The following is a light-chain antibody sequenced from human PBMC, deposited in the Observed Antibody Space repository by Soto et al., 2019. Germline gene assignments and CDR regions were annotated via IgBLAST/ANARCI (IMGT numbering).Light chain of an antibody. CDR3: QQYATSPLT. Sequence: DIVLTQSPGTLSLSPRDIASLSCGASQSLSNNFLAWYQQKPGQAPRLLISGASSRATGIPDRFSGSGSGTDFTLTITRVEPEDFAVYYCQQYATSPLTFGGGTKVDIK. J-gene: IGKJ4*01. V-gene: IGKV3-20*01. CDR2: GAS. CDR1: QSLSNNF.